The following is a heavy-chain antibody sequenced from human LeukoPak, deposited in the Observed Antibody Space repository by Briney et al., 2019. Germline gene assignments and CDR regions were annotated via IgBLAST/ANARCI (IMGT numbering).Heavy chain of an antibody. CDR1: GFTFSSYD. CDR3: TTGPLLLETDYDY. D-gene: IGHD2-21*02. V-gene: IGHV3-23*01. J-gene: IGHJ4*02. CDR2: IRRSGENT. Sequence: GGSLRLSCAASGFTFSSYDMSWVRQAPGRGLEWVSSIRRSGENTYYGDAVKGRFTISRDNSKNTLYLQMNSLKTEDTAVYYCTTGPLLLETDYDYWGQGTLVTVSS.